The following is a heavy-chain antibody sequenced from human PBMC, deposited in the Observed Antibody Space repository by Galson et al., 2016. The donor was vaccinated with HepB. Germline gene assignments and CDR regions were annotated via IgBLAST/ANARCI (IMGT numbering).Heavy chain of an antibody. CDR2: ISSSSSTV. D-gene: IGHD3-10*02. Sequence: SLRLSCAASGFTFRSYSMNWVRQAPGKGLEWVSYISSSSSTVYYADSVTGRFTISRDKAKNSLYLQMNSLRDEDTAVYYCARDMLGVWGQGTLVTVSS. CDR3: ARDMLGV. J-gene: IGHJ4*02. V-gene: IGHV3-48*02. CDR1: GFTFRSYS.